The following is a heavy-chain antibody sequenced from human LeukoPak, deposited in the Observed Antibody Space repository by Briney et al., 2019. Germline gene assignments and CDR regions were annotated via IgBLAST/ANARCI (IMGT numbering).Heavy chain of an antibody. D-gene: IGHD1-1*01. CDR3: ATSLGAGSDAFAL. V-gene: IGHV7-4-1*02. Sequence: GASVKVSCKASGGTFSSYAISWVRQTPGQGLEWMGWINTNTGHPTYGQGFTARFVFSLDTSVSTAFLQISTLKPADTAIYYCATSLGAGSDAFALWGQGTMVTVSS. CDR2: INTNTGHP. CDR1: GGTFSSYA. J-gene: IGHJ3*01.